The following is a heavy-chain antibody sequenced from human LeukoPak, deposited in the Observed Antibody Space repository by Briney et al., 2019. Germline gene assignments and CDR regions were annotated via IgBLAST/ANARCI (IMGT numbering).Heavy chain of an antibody. CDR1: GFTFSSYS. D-gene: IGHD2-8*01. J-gene: IGHJ6*03. CDR2: ISSSSSYI. Sequence: GGSLRLSCAASGFTFSSYSMNWVRQAPGKGLEWVSSISSSSSYIYYADSVKGRFTISRDNAKNSLYLQMNSLRAEDTAVYYCAGGSSGDCTNGVCYYYYYYYMDVWGKGTTATVSS. CDR3: AGGSSGDCTNGVCYYYYYYYMDV. V-gene: IGHV3-21*01.